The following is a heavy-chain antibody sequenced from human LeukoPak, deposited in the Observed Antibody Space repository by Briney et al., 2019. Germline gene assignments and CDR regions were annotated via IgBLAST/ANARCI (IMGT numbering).Heavy chain of an antibody. Sequence: GASVKVSCKASGYTFTSYYMHWVRQAPGQGLEWMGIINPSGGSTSYAQKFQGRVTMTRDTSASTAYMELSSLRSEDTAVYYCAREPDSSGWYTYGFDYWGQGTLVTVSS. V-gene: IGHV1-46*01. J-gene: IGHJ4*02. CDR3: AREPDSSGWYTYGFDY. D-gene: IGHD6-19*01. CDR2: INPSGGST. CDR1: GYTFTSYY.